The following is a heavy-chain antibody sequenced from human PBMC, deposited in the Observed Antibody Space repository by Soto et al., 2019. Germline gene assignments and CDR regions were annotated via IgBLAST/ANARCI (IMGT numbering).Heavy chain of an antibody. Sequence: LRLSCTASGFTFGDYAMSWVRQAPGKGLEWVGFIRSKAYGGTTEYAASVKGRFTISRDDSKSIAYLQMNSLKTEDTAVYYCTRFLAAAIYYYYGMDVWGQGTTVTVSS. V-gene: IGHV3-49*04. CDR1: GFTFGDYA. D-gene: IGHD6-13*01. CDR3: TRFLAAAIYYYYGMDV. J-gene: IGHJ6*02. CDR2: IRSKAYGGTT.